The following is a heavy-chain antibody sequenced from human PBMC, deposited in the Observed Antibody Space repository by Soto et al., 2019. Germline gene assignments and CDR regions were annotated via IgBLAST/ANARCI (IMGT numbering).Heavy chain of an antibody. D-gene: IGHD2-2*01. CDR1: GGTFSSYA. CDR2: IIPIFGTA. CDR3: ARGYCSSTSCYAPYNWFDP. V-gene: IGHV1-69*01. J-gene: IGHJ5*02. Sequence: QVQLVQSGAEVKKPGSSVKVSCKASGGTFSSYAISWVRQAPGQGLEWMGGIIPIFGTANYAQKFQGRVTITADESTSTAYMELSSLRSEDTAVYYCARGYCSSTSCYAPYNWFDPGGQGTLVTVSS.